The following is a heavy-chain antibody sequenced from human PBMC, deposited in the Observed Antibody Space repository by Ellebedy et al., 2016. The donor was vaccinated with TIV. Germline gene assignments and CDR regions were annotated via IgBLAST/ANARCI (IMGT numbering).Heavy chain of an antibody. CDR1: GGSISRSSYY. CDR2: IYYSGNT. Sequence: SETLSLTCTVSGGSISRSSYYWGWIRQPPGKGLEWIGNIYYSGNTDYNPSLKSRVTITVDTSKNQLSLKVSSVTAADTALYYCARQMYLGGMDVWGQGTTVAVSS. V-gene: IGHV4-39*01. J-gene: IGHJ6*02. D-gene: IGHD2-8*01. CDR3: ARQMYLGGMDV.